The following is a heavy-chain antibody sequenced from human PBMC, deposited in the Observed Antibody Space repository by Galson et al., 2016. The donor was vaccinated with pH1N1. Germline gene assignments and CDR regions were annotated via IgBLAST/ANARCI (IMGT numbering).Heavy chain of an antibody. CDR3: ARGYPGFSYYGMDV. V-gene: IGHV3-53*01. D-gene: IGHD2-15*01. CDR2: IYSGGNT. Sequence: SLRLSCAASGFIFSSYAMTWVRQAPGKGLEWVSVIYSGGNTYYTDSVKGRFTITRDSSKTTLYLQMNSLRPEDTAVYYCARGYPGFSYYGMDVWGQGTTVTVSS. J-gene: IGHJ6*02. CDR1: GFIFSSYA.